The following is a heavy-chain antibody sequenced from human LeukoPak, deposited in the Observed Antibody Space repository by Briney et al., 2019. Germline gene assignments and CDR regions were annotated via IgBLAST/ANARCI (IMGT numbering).Heavy chain of an antibody. J-gene: IGHJ3*02. CDR2: ISRSSSTI. D-gene: IGHD1-26*01. CDR1: GFTFSSYS. CDR3: ARDSASGSYRHAFDI. V-gene: IGHV3-48*02. Sequence: GGSLRLSCAASGFTFSSYSMNWVRQAPGKGLEWVSYISRSSSTISYADSVKGRFTISRDNAKNSLYLQTNSLRDEDTAVYYCARDSASGSYRHAFDIWGQGTMVTVSS.